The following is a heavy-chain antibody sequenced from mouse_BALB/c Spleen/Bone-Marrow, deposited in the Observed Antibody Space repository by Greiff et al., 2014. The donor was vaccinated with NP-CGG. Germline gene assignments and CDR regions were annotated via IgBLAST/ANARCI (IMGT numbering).Heavy chain of an antibody. V-gene: IGHV14-3*02. CDR3: TTYYGSRFTY. CDR2: IDPANGNT. J-gene: IGHJ3*01. D-gene: IGHD2-9*01. Sequence: VTLKESGAELVKPGASVKLSCTASGFDIKDTYMHWVKQRPEQGLEWIGRIDPANGNTKYDPKFQGEATITADTSSNTAYLQLSSLPSEDTAVYYCTTYYGSRFTYWGQGTLVTVSA. CDR1: GFDIKDTY.